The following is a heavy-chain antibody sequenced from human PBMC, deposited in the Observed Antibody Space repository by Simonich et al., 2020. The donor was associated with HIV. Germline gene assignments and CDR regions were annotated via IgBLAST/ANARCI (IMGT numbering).Heavy chain of an antibody. J-gene: IGHJ6*03. CDR2: IYYSGST. V-gene: IGHV4-39*01. CDR3: ARRSTTVTSWGYYYYYMDV. Sequence: QLQLQESGPGLVKPSETLSLTCTVSGGSISSSSYYWGWIHQPQGKGLGWIGSIYYSGSTYYNPSLKRRVTISVDTSKNQFSLKLSSVTAADTAVYYCARRSTTVTSWGYYYYYMDVWGKGTTVTVSS. D-gene: IGHD4-17*01. CDR1: GGSISSSSYY.